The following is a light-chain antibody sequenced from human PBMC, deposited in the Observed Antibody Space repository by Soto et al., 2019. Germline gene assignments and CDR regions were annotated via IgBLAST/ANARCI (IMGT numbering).Light chain of an antibody. Sequence: EIVLTQSPDTLSFTPGERATLSCGASQSVSNNLTWYQQKPGQPPRLLIYGASTRATGVPGRFSGSGSGTEFTLTISSLQYEDFAVYYCQQYNDWWTFGQGTKVDI. CDR1: QSVSNN. V-gene: IGKV3-15*01. J-gene: IGKJ1*01. CDR2: GAS. CDR3: QQYNDWWT.